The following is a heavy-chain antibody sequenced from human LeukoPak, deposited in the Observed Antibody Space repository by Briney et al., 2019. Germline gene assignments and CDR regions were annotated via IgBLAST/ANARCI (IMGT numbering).Heavy chain of an antibody. D-gene: IGHD3-16*02. V-gene: IGHV4-34*01. CDR1: GFTFTNAW. Sequence: GSLRLSCAASGFTFTNAWMNWIRQPPGKGLEWIGEINHSGSTNYNPSLKSRVTISVDTSKNQFSLKLSSVTAADTAVYYCARVALYVWGSYRPWGQGTLVTVSS. CDR2: INHSGST. J-gene: IGHJ5*02. CDR3: ARVALYVWGSYRP.